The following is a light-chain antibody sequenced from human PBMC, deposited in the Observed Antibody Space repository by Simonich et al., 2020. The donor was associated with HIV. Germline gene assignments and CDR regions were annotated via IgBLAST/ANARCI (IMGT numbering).Light chain of an antibody. CDR2: DVS. J-gene: IGLJ3*02. V-gene: IGLV2-14*01. CDR1: SSDVGGYNY. CDR3: SSYTSSSTLV. Sequence: QSALTQPASVSGSPGQSITISCTGPSSDVGGYNYVSWYQQHPGKAPKPMIYDVSWRPSWVSNRFAGSKSGNTASLTISGLQAEDEADYYGSSYTSSSTLVFGGGTKLTVL.